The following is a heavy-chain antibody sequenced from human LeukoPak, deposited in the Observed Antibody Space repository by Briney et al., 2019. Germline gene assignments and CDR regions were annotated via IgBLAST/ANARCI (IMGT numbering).Heavy chain of an antibody. Sequence: ASVKVSCKASGYTFTSYDINWVRQATGQGLERMGWMNPNSGNTGYAQKFQGRVTMTRNTSISTAYMELSSLRSEDTAVYYCARNHYYDSSGYRPNKYYFDYWGQGTLVTVSS. V-gene: IGHV1-8*01. CDR1: GYTFTSYD. J-gene: IGHJ4*02. CDR3: ARNHYYDSSGYRPNKYYFDY. CDR2: MNPNSGNT. D-gene: IGHD3-22*01.